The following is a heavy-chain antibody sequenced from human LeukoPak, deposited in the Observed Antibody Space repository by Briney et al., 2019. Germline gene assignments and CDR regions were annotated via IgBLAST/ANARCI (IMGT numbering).Heavy chain of an antibody. J-gene: IGHJ4*02. CDR1: GFTFSSYS. V-gene: IGHV3-21*01. D-gene: IGHD3-22*01. CDR2: ISSSSSYT. CDR3: ARERSPPNYYDSSGPLDY. Sequence: GGSLRLSCAASGFTFSSYSMNWVRQAPGKGLEWVSSISSSSSYTYYADSVKGRFTISRDNAKNSLYLQMNSLRAEDTAVYYCARERSPPNYYDSSGPLDYWGQGTLVTVSS.